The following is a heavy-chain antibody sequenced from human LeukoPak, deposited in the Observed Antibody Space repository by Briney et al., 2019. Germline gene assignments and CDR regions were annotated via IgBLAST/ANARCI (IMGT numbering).Heavy chain of an antibody. CDR3: ARDWCSSTSCQYYYYGMDV. V-gene: IGHV1-69*13. D-gene: IGHD2-2*01. CDR2: IIPIFGTA. Sequence: WASVKVSCKASGYTFTGYYMHWVRQAPGQGLEWMGGIIPIFGTANYAQKFQGRVTITADESTSTAYMELSSLRSEDTAVYYCARDWCSSTSCQYYYYGMDVWGKGTTVTVSS. J-gene: IGHJ6*04. CDR1: GYTFTGYY.